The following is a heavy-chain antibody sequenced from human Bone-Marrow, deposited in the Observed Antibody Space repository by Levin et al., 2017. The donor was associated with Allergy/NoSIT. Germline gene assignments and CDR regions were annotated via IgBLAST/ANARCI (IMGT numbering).Heavy chain of an antibody. CDR2: IYSGGST. V-gene: IGHV3-66*01. CDR1: GFTVSNNY. J-gene: IGHJ4*02. D-gene: IGHD2-15*01. Sequence: GGSLRLSCAASGFTVSNNYMRWVRQAPGKGLEWVSLIYSGGSTYYADSVKGRFTISRDNSKNTLYLQMNSLRAEDTAVYYCSRDRTCSGGRCYGSWGQGTLVTVSS. CDR3: SRDRTCSGGRCYGS.